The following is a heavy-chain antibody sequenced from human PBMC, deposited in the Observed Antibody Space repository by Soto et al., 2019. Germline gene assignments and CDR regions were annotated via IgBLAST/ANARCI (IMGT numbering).Heavy chain of an antibody. CDR1: GLTFSSYS. CDR2: ISSSSSTI. Sequence: EVQLVESGGGLVKPGGSLRLSCAASGLTFSSYSMNWVRQAPGKGLEWVSYISSSSSTIYYADSVKGRFTISRDNAKNSLYLQMYSLRAEDTAVYYCARHPERIAEIGWFDPWGQGTLVTVSS. D-gene: IGHD6-13*01. CDR3: ARHPERIAEIGWFDP. J-gene: IGHJ5*02. V-gene: IGHV3-48*01.